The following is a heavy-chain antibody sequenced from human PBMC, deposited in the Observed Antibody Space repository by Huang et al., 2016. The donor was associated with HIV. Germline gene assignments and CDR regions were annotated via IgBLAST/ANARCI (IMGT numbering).Heavy chain of an antibody. Sequence: EVQLVESAGGLVQPGGSLRLSCAASGFSISSSWMHWVRQAPGKGLVWVSRINSDGSSTSYADSVKGRFTISRDNAKNTLYLQMNSLRAEDTAVYYCARDPRIQSWLNFFDYWGQGTLVSVSS. J-gene: IGHJ4*02. CDR3: ARDPRIQSWLNFFDY. V-gene: IGHV3-74*01. CDR2: INSDGSST. CDR1: GFSISSSW. D-gene: IGHD3-22*01.